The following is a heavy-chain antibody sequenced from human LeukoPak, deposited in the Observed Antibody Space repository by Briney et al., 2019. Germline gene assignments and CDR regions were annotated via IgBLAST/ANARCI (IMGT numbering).Heavy chain of an antibody. CDR2: IRQDGRDM. V-gene: IGHV3-7*03. J-gene: IGHJ4*02. CDR3: TRGGYARGDY. CDR1: GFTFANSW. D-gene: IGHD5-12*01. Sequence: GGSLRLSCAASGFTFANSWMIWVRQAPGKGLEWVANIRQDGRDMRYVDSVRGRFTISRDNAKNSLYLQMNSLRAEDTAVYYCTRGGYARGDYWGQGTLVTVSS.